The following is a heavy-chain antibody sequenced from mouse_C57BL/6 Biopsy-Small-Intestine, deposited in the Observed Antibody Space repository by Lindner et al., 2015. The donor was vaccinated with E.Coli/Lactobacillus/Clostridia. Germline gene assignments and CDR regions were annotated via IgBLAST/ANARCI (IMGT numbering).Heavy chain of an antibody. Sequence: VQLQESGGEVIRPGTSVKVSCKASGYSFSNYLIEWIKQRPGRGLEWIGMINPGSGGTDYNEKFRGKATLTADKSSSKAYMQLSDLTSEDTAVYYCAPLFVYWGQGTLVTVSA. J-gene: IGHJ3*01. V-gene: IGHV1-54*01. D-gene: IGHD6-1*01. CDR3: APLFVY. CDR1: GYSFSNYL. CDR2: INPGSGGT.